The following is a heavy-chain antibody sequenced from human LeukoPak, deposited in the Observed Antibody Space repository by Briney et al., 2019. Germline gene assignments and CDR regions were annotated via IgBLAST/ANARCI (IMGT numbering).Heavy chain of an antibody. CDR2: ISGSGGST. Sequence: GGSLRLSCAASGFTFSSYAMSWVRQAPGKGLEWVSAISGSGGSTYYADSVKGRFTISRDNSKNTLYLQMNSLRAEDTAVYYCAKGALLYYDFWSGPDYFDYWGQGTLVTVSS. CDR1: GFTFSSYA. J-gene: IGHJ4*02. CDR3: AKGALLYYDFWSGPDYFDY. V-gene: IGHV3-23*01. D-gene: IGHD3-3*01.